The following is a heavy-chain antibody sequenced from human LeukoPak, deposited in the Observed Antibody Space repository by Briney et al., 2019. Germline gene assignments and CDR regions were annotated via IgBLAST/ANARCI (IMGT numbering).Heavy chain of an antibody. CDR1: GFTVSSNY. D-gene: IGHD3-22*01. J-gene: IGHJ4*02. Sequence: GGSLRLSCAASGFTVSSNYMSWVRQAPGKGLEWVSVIYSGGSTYYADSVKGRFTISRDNSKNTLYLQMNSLRAEDTAVYYCAREGASRGYYYDSSGYSLEDYWGQGTLVTASS. CDR2: IYSGGST. V-gene: IGHV3-66*01. CDR3: AREGASRGYYYDSSGYSLEDY.